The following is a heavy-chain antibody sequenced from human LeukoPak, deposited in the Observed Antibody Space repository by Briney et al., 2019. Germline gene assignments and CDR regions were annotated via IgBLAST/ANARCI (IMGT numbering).Heavy chain of an antibody. Sequence: PGGSLRLSCAASGFTFSDYGMHWVRQAPGKGLEWVANIKEDGTEKNYVDSVKGRFTISRDNVKKSLYLEMNSLRVEDTAVYYCARGRWSDYWGQGTQVTVSS. J-gene: IGHJ4*02. CDR1: GFTFSDYG. CDR2: IKEDGTEK. V-gene: IGHV3-7*01. D-gene: IGHD5-24*01. CDR3: ARGRWSDY.